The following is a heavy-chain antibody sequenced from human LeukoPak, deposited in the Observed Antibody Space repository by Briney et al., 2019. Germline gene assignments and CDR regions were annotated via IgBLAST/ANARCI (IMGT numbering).Heavy chain of an antibody. V-gene: IGHV1-2*02. CDR1: GHTLTDYY. CDR3: TRGLSIATRPAYYFDY. J-gene: IGHJ4*02. CDR2: INPNSGGT. Sequence: ASVKDSCKASGHTLTDYYMHWVRQAPGQGFEWMGWINPNSGGTNNAQKFQGRVTMTRDTSISTAYMEQTSLRADGTAVFYCTRGLSIATRPAYYFDYWGQGTLVTVSS. D-gene: IGHD6-6*01.